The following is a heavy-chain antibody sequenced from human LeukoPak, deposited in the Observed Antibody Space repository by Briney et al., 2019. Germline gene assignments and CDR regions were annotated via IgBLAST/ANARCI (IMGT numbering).Heavy chain of an antibody. V-gene: IGHV1-8*01. CDR2: MNPNSGNT. D-gene: IGHD3-3*01. CDR3: ARQVRDLEWLSEPFDY. CDR1: GYTFTSYG. Sequence: GASVKVSCKASGYTFTSYGINWVRQATGQGLEWMGWMNPNSGNTGYAQKFQGRVTMTRNTSISTAYMELSSLRSEDTAVYYCARQVRDLEWLSEPFDYWGQGTLVTVSS. J-gene: IGHJ4*02.